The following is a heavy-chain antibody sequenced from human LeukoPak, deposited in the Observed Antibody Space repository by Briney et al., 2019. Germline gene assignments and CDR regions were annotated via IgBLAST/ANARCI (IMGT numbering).Heavy chain of an antibody. D-gene: IGHD7-27*01. CDR2: INPNSGVT. J-gene: IGHJ4*02. V-gene: IGHV1-2*02. CDR3: ARDWVTQSFDY. CDR1: GYTFTDYY. Sequence: ASVKVSCKASGYTFTDYYMHWVRQAPGQGLEWMGWINPNSGVTNYAQKFQGRVTMTRDTSISTAYMELSRLRSDDTAVYYCARDWVTQSFDYWGQGTLVTVSS.